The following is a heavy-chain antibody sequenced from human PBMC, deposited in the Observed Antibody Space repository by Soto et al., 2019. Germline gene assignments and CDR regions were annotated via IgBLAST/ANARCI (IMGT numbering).Heavy chain of an antibody. CDR1: GFTFSSYA. CDR3: ALQEGYDFWSGYYPFDY. V-gene: IGHV3-23*01. CDR2: ISGSGGST. J-gene: IGHJ4*02. D-gene: IGHD3-3*01. Sequence: EVQLLESGGGLVQPGGSLRLSCAASGFTFSSYAMSWVRQAPGKGLEWVSAISGSGGSTYYADSVKGRFTISRDNSKNTLYLQMNSLRAEDTAVYYCALQEGYDFWSGYYPFDYWGQGTLVTVSS.